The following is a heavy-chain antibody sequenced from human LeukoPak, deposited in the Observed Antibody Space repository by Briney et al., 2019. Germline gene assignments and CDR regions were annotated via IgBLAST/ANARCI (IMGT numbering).Heavy chain of an antibody. V-gene: IGHV4-34*01. D-gene: IGHD5-18*01. J-gene: IGHJ4*02. CDR2: INHSGST. Sequence: SETLSLTCAVYGGSFSGYYWSWIRQPPGKGLEWIGEINHSGSTNYNPSLKSRVTISVDTSKNQFSLKLSSVTAADTAVYYCARDPSGYSYGFYFDYWGQGTLVTVSP. CDR3: ARDPSGYSYGFYFDY. CDR1: GGSFSGYY.